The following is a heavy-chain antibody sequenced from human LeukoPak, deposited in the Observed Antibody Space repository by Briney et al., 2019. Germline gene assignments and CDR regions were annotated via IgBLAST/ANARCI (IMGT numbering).Heavy chain of an antibody. Sequence: GGSLRLSCAASGFTFSSYGMHWVRQAPGKGLEWVVGLSNDGGNKYYADSVKGRFSISRDNSKNTLYLQMNSLRAEDTALYYCAKKVVVGATSPYSDFQDWGQGTLVTVSS. J-gene: IGHJ1*01. CDR1: GFTFSSYG. CDR2: LSNDGGNK. CDR3: AKKVVVGATSPYSDFQD. V-gene: IGHV3-30*18. D-gene: IGHD1-26*01.